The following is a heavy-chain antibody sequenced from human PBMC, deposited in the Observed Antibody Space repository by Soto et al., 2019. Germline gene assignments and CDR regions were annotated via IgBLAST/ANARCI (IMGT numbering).Heavy chain of an antibody. J-gene: IGHJ4*02. CDR2: ITIRGAP. V-gene: IGHV3-48*01. Sequence: GGSLRLSCAASGFTFSSYTMNWVRQAPGKGLEWISYITIRGAPYYADSVKGRFAMSRDDAKNSVFLQMNSLRVEDTALYFCARDEHYAFDYWGQGILVTVSS. CDR1: GFTFSSYT. CDR3: ARDEHYAFDY. D-gene: IGHD4-17*01.